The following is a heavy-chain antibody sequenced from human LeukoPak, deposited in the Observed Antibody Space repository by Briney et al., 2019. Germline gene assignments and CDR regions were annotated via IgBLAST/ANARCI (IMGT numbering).Heavy chain of an antibody. Sequence: GGSLRLSCAASGFTFSNAWMNWVREAPGKGLEWVGRIKSKTDGGTTDYVAPVKGRFTISRDDSKNTLYLQVNSLNTEDTAVYYCTTGNWGSFSYWGQGTLVTVSS. CDR3: TTGNWGSFSY. D-gene: IGHD7-27*01. J-gene: IGHJ4*02. CDR1: GFTFSNAW. V-gene: IGHV3-15*01. CDR2: IKSKTDGGTT.